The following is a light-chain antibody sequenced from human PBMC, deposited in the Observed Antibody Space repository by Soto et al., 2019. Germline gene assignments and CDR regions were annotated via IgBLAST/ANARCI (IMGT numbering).Light chain of an antibody. V-gene: IGKV1-17*03. Sequence: DIQMTQSPSAMSASVGDRVTITCRASKGLSNYLAWFQQKPGKVPNRLIYAASSLQSVVPSRFSGSGSWTDLTPKFSCLQTEDFATYYCLHRNTYSISFGVGTTVEIK. CDR2: AAS. CDR3: LHRNTYSIS. CDR1: KGLSNY. J-gene: IGKJ4*01.